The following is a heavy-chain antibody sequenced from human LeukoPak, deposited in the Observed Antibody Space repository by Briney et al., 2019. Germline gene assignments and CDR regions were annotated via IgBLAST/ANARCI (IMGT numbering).Heavy chain of an antibody. V-gene: IGHV1-2*02. Sequence: ASVKVPCKASGYTFTGYYMHWVRQAPGQGLEWMGWINPNSGGTNYAQKFQGRVTMTRDTSISTAYMELSRLRSDDTAVYYCARERYCSSTSCFRFDYWGQGTLVTVSS. J-gene: IGHJ4*02. CDR2: INPNSGGT. D-gene: IGHD2-2*01. CDR1: GYTFTGYY. CDR3: ARERYCSSTSCFRFDY.